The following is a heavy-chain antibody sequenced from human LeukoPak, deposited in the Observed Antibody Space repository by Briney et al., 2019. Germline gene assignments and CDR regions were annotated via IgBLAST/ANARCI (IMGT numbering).Heavy chain of an antibody. Sequence: GGSLRLSCAASGFTFSSYAMSWVRQAPGKGLEWVSVISGSGGDTYYADSVKGRFTISRDNSKNTLYLQMNSLRAEDTAVYYCAKDIRSPGYVNYYYYMDVWGKGTTVTVSS. V-gene: IGHV3-23*01. D-gene: IGHD3-9*01. CDR3: AKDIRSPGYVNYYYYMDV. J-gene: IGHJ6*03. CDR2: ISGSGGDT. CDR1: GFTFSSYA.